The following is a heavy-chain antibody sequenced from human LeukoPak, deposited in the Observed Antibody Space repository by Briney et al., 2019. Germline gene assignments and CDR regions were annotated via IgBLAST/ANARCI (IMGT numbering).Heavy chain of an antibody. J-gene: IGHJ4*02. D-gene: IGHD6-19*01. Sequence: GGSLRLSCAASGFTFSSYAMSWVRQAPGRGLEWVSAISGSGGSTYYADSVKGRFTISRDNSKNTLYLQMNSLRAEDTAVYYCAKSLLGAVAGFDYWGQGTLVTVSS. CDR2: ISGSGGST. CDR3: AKSLLGAVAGFDY. V-gene: IGHV3-23*01. CDR1: GFTFSSYA.